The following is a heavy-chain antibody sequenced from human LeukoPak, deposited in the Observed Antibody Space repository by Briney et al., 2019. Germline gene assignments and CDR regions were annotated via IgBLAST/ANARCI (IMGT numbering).Heavy chain of an antibody. J-gene: IGHJ2*01. CDR1: GGSFSGHS. V-gene: IGHV4-34*01. CDR2: ISHTGGI. D-gene: IGHD3-22*01. CDR3: ARAPKYYFDSSASWYFDI. Sequence: SETLSLTCAVYGGSFSGHSWSWIRQAPGKGLEWIGEISHTGGINYNPSLKSRVTISADTSKNQFYLKLDSVTAADTAVYYCARAPKYYFDSSASWYFDIWGLGTLVAVSS.